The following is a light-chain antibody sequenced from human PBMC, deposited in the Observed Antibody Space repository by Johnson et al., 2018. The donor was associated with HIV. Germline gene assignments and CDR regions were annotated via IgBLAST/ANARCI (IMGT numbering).Light chain of an antibody. CDR2: ENN. J-gene: IGLJ1*01. Sequence: QSLLTQPPSVSAAPGQKVTISCSGSSSNIGNNYVSWYQQFPGTAPKLLIYENNKRPSGIPDRFSGSKSGTSATLGITGLQTGDEADYYCGTWDSSLSAFNYVFGTGTKVTVL. CDR3: GTWDSSLSAFNYV. V-gene: IGLV1-51*02. CDR1: SSNIGNNY.